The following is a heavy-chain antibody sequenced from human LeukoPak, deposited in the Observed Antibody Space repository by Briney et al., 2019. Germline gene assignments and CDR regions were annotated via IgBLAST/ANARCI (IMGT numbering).Heavy chain of an antibody. Sequence: ASVKVSCKASGYTFTSYWIQWVRQAPGQGLEWVGLINPDGGSTAYAHRFQGRVIMTRDTSTSTAYMELSSLRSEDTAVYYCARADLLWFGELVTWFDPWGQGTLVTVSS. CDR1: GYTFTSYW. V-gene: IGHV1-46*01. CDR3: ARADLLWFGELVTWFDP. CDR2: INPDGGST. D-gene: IGHD3-10*01. J-gene: IGHJ5*02.